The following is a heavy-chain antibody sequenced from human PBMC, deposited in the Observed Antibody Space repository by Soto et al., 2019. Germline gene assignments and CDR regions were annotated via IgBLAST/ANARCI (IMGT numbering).Heavy chain of an antibody. D-gene: IGHD3-3*02. CDR2: IYPGESDT. J-gene: IGHJ4*02. CDR3: ARGLTSISYPYYSDY. V-gene: IGHV5-51*01. Sequence: PGASLKISCKGSGYTFTNYWIGWVRQMPGKGLEWMGIIYPGESDTRYSPSFRGQVTISAVRSISTAYLQWSSLKASDTAMYYCARGLTSISYPYYSDYWGQGTMVTVSS. CDR1: GYTFTNYW.